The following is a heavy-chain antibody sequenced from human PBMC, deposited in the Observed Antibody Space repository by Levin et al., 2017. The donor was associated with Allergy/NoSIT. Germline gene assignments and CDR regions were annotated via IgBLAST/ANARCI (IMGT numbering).Heavy chain of an antibody. V-gene: IGHV3-30*04. CDR2: ISYDGNKK. Sequence: PGGSLRLSCAASGFTFSYHAVHWVRQAPGKGLEWVGVISYDGNKKYYADSVKGRFTISRDNSKNTLYLQMNSLRAEDTAVYYCARETAAVESHFDCWGQGTLVTVSS. CDR3: ARETAAVESHFDC. D-gene: IGHD6-25*01. CDR1: GFTFSYHA. J-gene: IGHJ4*02.